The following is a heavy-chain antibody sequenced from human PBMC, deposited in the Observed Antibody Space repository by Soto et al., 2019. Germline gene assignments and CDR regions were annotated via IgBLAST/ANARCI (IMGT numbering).Heavy chain of an antibody. J-gene: IGHJ6*02. V-gene: IGHV5-51*01. CDR3: ARRAGDRSRSSGLDV. D-gene: IGHD3-10*01. CDR2: IYPGDSDT. Sequence: GESLKISCKASGYIFTSYWIGWVRQMPGKGLEWMGIIYPGDSDTRYSPSFQGQVTISADKSISTAYLQWSSLKASDTAMYYCARRAGDRSRSSGLDVWGPGTTVTVSS. CDR1: GYIFTSYW.